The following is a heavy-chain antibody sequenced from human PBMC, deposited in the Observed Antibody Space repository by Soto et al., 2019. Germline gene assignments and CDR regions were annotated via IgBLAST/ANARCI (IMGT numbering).Heavy chain of an antibody. CDR1: GGSISSGGYY. J-gene: IGHJ6*02. Sequence: SETLSLTCTVSGGSISSGGYYWSWIRQHPGKGLEWIGYIYYSGSTYYNPSLKSRVTISVDTSKNQFSLKLSSVTAADTAVYYCARGQLELVGIYYYYGMDVWGQGTTVTVSS. CDR3: ARGQLELVGIYYYYGMDV. D-gene: IGHD1-1*01. V-gene: IGHV4-31*03. CDR2: IYYSGST.